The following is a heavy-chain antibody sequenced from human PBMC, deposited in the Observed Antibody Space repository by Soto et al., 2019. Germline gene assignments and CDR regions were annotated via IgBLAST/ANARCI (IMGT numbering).Heavy chain of an antibody. Sequence: QVQLVQSGTEVRAPGASVKVSCKAIGYTFTNYGICGVRQAPGQGLEWMGWISTYNGYTNYAPNAQGRVTMSTDTSTNTAYLELRSLRSDDTAVYYCVREQGRGVFGSLWGQGSLVTVSS. CDR3: VREQGRGVFGSL. D-gene: IGHD3-3*01. CDR1: GYTFTNYG. CDR2: ISTYNGYT. J-gene: IGHJ4*02. V-gene: IGHV1-18*01.